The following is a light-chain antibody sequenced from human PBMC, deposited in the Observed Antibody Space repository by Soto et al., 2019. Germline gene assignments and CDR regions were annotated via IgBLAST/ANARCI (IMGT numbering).Light chain of an antibody. J-gene: IGKJ4*01. CDR2: AAS. CDR1: RVIRSG. Sequence: DIQMTQSPSSVSASVEDRVPLLFRRGRVIRSGLAWYQQKPGKAPKLLIYAASSLQSGVPSRFSGSGSGTDFTLTISSLQPEDFATYYCQQANSFPFTFGGGTKVEIK. V-gene: IGKV1-12*01. CDR3: QQANSFPFT.